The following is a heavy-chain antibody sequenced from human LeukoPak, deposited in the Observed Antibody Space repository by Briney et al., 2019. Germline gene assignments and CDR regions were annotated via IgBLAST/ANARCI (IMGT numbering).Heavy chain of an antibody. Sequence: PGGSLRLSCAVSGFTVSSNFMSWVRQAPGKGLEWVSIISSAGTTYYADSVKGRFTISRDNSKNTVYLQVNSLRDEDTAVYYCARDLEAANTYYFDYWGQGTMVTVSS. V-gene: IGHV3-66*01. CDR1: GFTVSSNF. D-gene: IGHD6-13*01. CDR3: ARDLEAANTYYFDY. J-gene: IGHJ4*02. CDR2: ISSAGTT.